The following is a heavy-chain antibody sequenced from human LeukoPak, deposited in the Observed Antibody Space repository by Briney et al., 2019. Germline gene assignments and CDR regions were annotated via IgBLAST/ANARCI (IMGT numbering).Heavy chain of an antibody. V-gene: IGHV3-23*01. J-gene: IGHJ5*02. D-gene: IGHD4-17*01. CDR2: ISGSGGST. CDR1: GYPFSDHY. Sequence: GGSLRLSCAASGYPFSDHYIDWVRQAPGKGLEWVSAISGSGGSTYYADSVKGRFTISRDNSKNTLYLQMNSLRAEDTAVYYCAKGQDYGDYSGSDPWGQGTLVTVSS. CDR3: AKGQDYGDYSGSDP.